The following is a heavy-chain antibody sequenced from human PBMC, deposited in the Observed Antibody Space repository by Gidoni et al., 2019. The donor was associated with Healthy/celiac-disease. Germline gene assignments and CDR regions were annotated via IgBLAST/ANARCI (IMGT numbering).Heavy chain of an antibody. V-gene: IGHV3-23*04. Sequence: EVQLVESGGGLVQPGGSLRLSCSASGFTFSSYAMSWVRQAPGKGLEWVSAISGSGGSTYYADSGKGRFTIPRDNSKNTLYLKMNSLRAEDTAVYYCAKDRTRTVTTPSIDYWGQGTRVTVSS. D-gene: IGHD4-17*01. CDR2: ISGSGGST. J-gene: IGHJ4*02. CDR1: GFTFSSYA. CDR3: AKDRTRTVTTPSIDY.